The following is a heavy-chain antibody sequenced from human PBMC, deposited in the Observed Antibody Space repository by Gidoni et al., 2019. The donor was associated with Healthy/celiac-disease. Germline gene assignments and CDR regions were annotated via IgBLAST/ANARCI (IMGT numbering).Heavy chain of an antibody. D-gene: IGHD3-3*01. CDR1: GGSISSSSYY. CDR3: ATTYYDFWSGYYRGVYYFDY. Sequence: QLHLQESGPGLVKPSETLSLTCTVSGGSISSSSYYWGWIRQPPGKGMEWIACIYYSGRTYYNPTLKSRVTISVDTSKNQFSLKLSSVTAADTAVYYCATTYYDFWSGYYRGVYYFDYWGQGTLVTVSS. J-gene: IGHJ4*02. CDR2: IYYSGRT. V-gene: IGHV4-39*07.